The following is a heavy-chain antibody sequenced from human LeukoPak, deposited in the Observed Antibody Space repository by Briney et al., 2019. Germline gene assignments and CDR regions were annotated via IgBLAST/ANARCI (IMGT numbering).Heavy chain of an antibody. D-gene: IGHD1-1*01. CDR2: IYPGDSDT. CDR3: ARTTGTTWDAFDI. CDR1: GYSFTSYW. V-gene: IGHV5-51*01. J-gene: IGHJ3*02. Sequence: GESLKISCKGSGYSFTSYWIAWVRQMPGKGLEWMGIIYPGDSDTRYSPSFQGHVTISADKSISTAYLQWSSLKASDTAMYYCARTTGTTWDAFDIWGQGTMVTVSS.